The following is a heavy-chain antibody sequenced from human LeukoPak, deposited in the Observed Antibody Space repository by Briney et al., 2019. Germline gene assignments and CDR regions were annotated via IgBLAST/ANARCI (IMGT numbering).Heavy chain of an antibody. CDR3: ARDYPRYLGWFDP. J-gene: IGHJ5*02. CDR2: IIPIFGTA. Sequence: SVKVSCKASGGTFRSYAISWVRQAPGQGLEWMGGIIPIFGTANYAQKFQGRVTITADKSTSTAYMELSSLRSEDTAVYYCARDYPRYLGWFDPWGQGTLVTVSS. CDR1: GGTFRSYA. V-gene: IGHV1-69*06. D-gene: IGHD3-9*01.